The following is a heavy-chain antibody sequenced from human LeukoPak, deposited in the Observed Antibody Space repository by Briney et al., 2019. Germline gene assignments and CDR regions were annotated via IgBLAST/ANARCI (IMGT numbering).Heavy chain of an antibody. D-gene: IGHD3-22*01. CDR3: ASGSLGHYYDSSGYEY. CDR1: GFSLSSYG. Sequence: PGGSLTLSCAASGFSLSSYGMNWVRQPPGRGLEWVGGIKFDGIQEFYADSVKGRFTVSKDTSRNTLHLQMDSLRAEDTAVYYGASGSLGHYYDSSGYEYWGQGTLVTVSS. V-gene: IGHV3-33*05. J-gene: IGHJ4*02. CDR2: IKFDGIQE.